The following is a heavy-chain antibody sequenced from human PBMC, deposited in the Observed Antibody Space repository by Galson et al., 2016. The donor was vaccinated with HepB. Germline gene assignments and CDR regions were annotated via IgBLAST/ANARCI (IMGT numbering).Heavy chain of an antibody. J-gene: IGHJ3*01. Sequence: SLRLSCAASGFSVSSTYMNWVRQAPGKGLEWVSLMSIGGTTYYADSAQGRFTISNDNSKNTISPQMKSLIADDTAVYYFATKDVDTAMVTPAFDVWGQGTVVTVSS. CDR3: ATKDVDTAMVTPAFDV. CDR2: MSIGGTT. D-gene: IGHD5-18*01. CDR1: GFSVSSTY. V-gene: IGHV3-53*01.